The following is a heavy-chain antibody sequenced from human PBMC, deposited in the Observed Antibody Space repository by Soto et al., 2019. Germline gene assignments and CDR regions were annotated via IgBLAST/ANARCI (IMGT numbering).Heavy chain of an antibody. Sequence: QVHLVQSGAEVKTPGASVTISCKASGYSFTNFYIHWMRQAPGQGLEWLGIIRPNYGNTQYSQTFQGRVTMTRDASTSTVYMELTSLTSEDTAVYYCESEPNESFYFDYWGQGTQVTVSS. J-gene: IGHJ4*02. CDR1: GYSFTNFY. V-gene: IGHV1-46*01. CDR3: ESEPNESFYFDY. D-gene: IGHD3-16*01. CDR2: IRPNYGNT.